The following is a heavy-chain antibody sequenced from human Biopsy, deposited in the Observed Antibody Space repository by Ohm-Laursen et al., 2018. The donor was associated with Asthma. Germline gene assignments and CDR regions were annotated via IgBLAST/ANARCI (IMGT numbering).Heavy chain of an antibody. CDR3: AKDMGAGGNDPDSFIVYYGMDV. Sequence: SLRLSCSASGFRFGDGAVYWFRQAPGKGLEWVAGISWNSGNIGYAVSVKGRFIVSRDNVKNSLYLQMNSLRAEDTALYYCAKDMGAGGNDPDSFIVYYGMDVWGQGTTVTVSS. V-gene: IGHV3-9*01. D-gene: IGHD2-21*01. CDR1: GFRFGDGA. J-gene: IGHJ6*02. CDR2: ISWNSGNI.